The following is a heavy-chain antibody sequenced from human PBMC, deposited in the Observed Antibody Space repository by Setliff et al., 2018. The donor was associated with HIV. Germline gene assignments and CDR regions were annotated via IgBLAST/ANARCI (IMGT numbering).Heavy chain of an antibody. CDR1: GFIVSSNY. J-gene: IGHJ4*02. CDR2: IYSAGST. Sequence: GGSLRLSCAASGFIVSSNYMSWVRQAPGKGLEWVSVIYSAGSTYYADSVKGRFTISRDNSKNALYLQMNSLRAEDTAVYYCATRGNLVGIDFDYWGQGTLVTVSS. CDR3: ATRGNLVGIDFDY. D-gene: IGHD2-21*01. V-gene: IGHV3-53*01.